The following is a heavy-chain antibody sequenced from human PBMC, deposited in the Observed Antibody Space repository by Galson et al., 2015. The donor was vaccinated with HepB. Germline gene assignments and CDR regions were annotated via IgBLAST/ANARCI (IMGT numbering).Heavy chain of an antibody. Sequence: SVKVSCKASGGTFSTYTFSWARQAPGQGLEWMGGIIPLFATPQHAEKFQDRISITADASTNTVYLQVTRPTSADTAVYYCASEVHSNSPWTRKVGHYYGMDVWGQGTTVAVSS. D-gene: IGHD6-13*01. CDR1: GGTFSTYT. CDR2: IIPLFATP. V-gene: IGHV1-69*13. J-gene: IGHJ6*02. CDR3: ASEVHSNSPWTRKVGHYYGMDV.